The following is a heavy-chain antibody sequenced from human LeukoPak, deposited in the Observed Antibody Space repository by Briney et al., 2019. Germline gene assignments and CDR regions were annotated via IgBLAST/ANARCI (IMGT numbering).Heavy chain of an antibody. V-gene: IGHV4-59*12. CDR3: ARDRIGFENVGFTVTYFDY. CDR1: GGSISSYY. Sequence: KPSETLSLTCTVSGGSISSYYWSWIRQPPGKGLEWIGYLYDSGSTNYNPSLKSRVTMSVDTSKNQFSLKLSSVTAADTAVYYCARDRIGFENVGFTVTYFDYWGQGTLVTVSS. CDR2: LYDSGST. J-gene: IGHJ4*02. D-gene: IGHD4-17*01.